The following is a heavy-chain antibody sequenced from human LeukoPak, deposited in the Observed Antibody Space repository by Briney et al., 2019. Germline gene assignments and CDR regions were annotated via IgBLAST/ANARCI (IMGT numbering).Heavy chain of an antibody. V-gene: IGHV4-34*01. CDR1: GGSFSGYY. D-gene: IGHD3-3*01. Sequence: PSETLSLTCAVYGGSFSGYYWSWIRQPPGKGLEWIGEINHSGSTNYNPSLKSQVTISVDTSKNQFSLKLSSVTAADTAVYYCARLSLKVLEWSPTKGKETHYFDYWGQGTLVTVSS. CDR2: INHSGST. J-gene: IGHJ4*02. CDR3: ARLSLKVLEWSPTKGKETHYFDY.